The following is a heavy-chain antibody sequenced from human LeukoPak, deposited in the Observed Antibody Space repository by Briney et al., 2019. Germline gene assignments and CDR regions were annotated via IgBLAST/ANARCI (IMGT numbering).Heavy chain of an antibody. Sequence: PSETLSLTCTVSGGSISSSRYYWGWIRQPPGKGLEWIGGIYYSWSTYYNPSLKSRVTISVDTSKNQSSLKLSSVTAADTAVYYCARRDGSGSYSLYYFDYWGQGTLVTVSS. D-gene: IGHD3-10*01. CDR1: GGSISSSRYY. V-gene: IGHV4-39*01. CDR3: ARRDGSGSYSLYYFDY. CDR2: IYYSWST. J-gene: IGHJ4*02.